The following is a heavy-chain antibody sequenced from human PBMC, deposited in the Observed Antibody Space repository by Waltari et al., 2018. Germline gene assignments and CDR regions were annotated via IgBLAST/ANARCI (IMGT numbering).Heavy chain of an antibody. V-gene: IGHV3-30*18. J-gene: IGHJ6*02. D-gene: IGHD3-16*01. CDR2: ISKEGSKK. CDR1: GFTFSSYG. CDR3: AKDLRFADYYYGMDV. Sequence: QVQLVESGGGVVQPGRSLRLSCAASGFTFSSYGMHWVRQAPGKGLGWVAIISKEGSKKYYEDSVKGRFTISRDNSKNTLYLQMNSLRAEDTAVYYCAKDLRFADYYYGMDVWGQGTTVTVSS.